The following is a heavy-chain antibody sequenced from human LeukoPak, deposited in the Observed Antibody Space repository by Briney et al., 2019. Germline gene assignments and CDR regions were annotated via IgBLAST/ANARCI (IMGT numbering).Heavy chain of an antibody. Sequence: GGSLRLSCAASGFTFSSYWMSWVRQAPGKGLEWVSAISGSGGSTYYADSVKGRFTISRDNSKNTRYLQMNSLRAEDTAVYYCAKLAYPTTAPDWYFDLWGRGTLVTVSS. CDR3: AKLAYPTTAPDWYFDL. V-gene: IGHV3-23*01. D-gene: IGHD4-17*01. CDR2: ISGSGGST. CDR1: GFTFSSYW. J-gene: IGHJ2*01.